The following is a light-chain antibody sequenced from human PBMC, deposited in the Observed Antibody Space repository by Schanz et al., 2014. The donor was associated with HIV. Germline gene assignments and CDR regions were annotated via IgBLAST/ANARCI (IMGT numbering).Light chain of an antibody. CDR3: QQYNSYSWT. CDR1: QSISSW. CDR2: KAS. Sequence: DIQMTQSPSTLSASVGDRVTITCRASQSISSWLAWYQQKPGKAPKLLIYKASSLESGVPSRFSGSGSGTEFTLTISSLQPDDFATYYCQQYNSYSWTFGLGTKVAIK. J-gene: IGKJ1*01. V-gene: IGKV1-5*03.